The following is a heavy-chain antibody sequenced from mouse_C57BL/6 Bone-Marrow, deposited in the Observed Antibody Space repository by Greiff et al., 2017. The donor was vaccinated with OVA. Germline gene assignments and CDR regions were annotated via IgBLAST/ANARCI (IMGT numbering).Heavy chain of an antibody. J-gene: IGHJ1*03. Sequence: QVQLKQSGPELVKPGASVKISCKASGYAFSSSWMNWVKQRPGKGLEWIGRIYPGDGDTNYNGKFKGKATLTADKSSSTAYMQLSSLTSEDSAVYFCARYSNYVWYFDVWGTGTTVTVSS. CDR2: IYPGDGDT. V-gene: IGHV1-82*01. CDR3: ARYSNYVWYFDV. CDR1: GYAFSSSW. D-gene: IGHD2-5*01.